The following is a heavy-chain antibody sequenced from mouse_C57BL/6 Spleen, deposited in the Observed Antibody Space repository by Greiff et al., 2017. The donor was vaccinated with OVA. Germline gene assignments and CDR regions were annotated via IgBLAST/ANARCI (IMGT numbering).Heavy chain of an antibody. CDR1: GYTFTSYD. CDR2: IYPRDGST. Sequence: QVQLQQSGPELVKPGASVKLSCKASGYTFTSYDINWVKQRPGQGLAWIGWIYPRDGSTKYNEKFKGKATLTVDTSSSTASMKLHSLTSEDSAIYLCARGTTVVEGYFDYWGQGTTLTVSS. CDR3: ARGTTVVEGYFDY. D-gene: IGHD1-1*01. J-gene: IGHJ2*01. V-gene: IGHV1-85*01.